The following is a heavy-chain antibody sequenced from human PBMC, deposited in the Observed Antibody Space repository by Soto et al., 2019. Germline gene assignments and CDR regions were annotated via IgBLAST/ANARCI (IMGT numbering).Heavy chain of an antibody. Sequence: PSETLSLTCTVSGGSISSYYWSWIRQPAGKGLEWIGRIYTSGSTNYNPSLKSRVTMSVDTSKNQFSLKLSSVTAADTAVYYCARDSRVGATDGWFEPWGQGTLLTVSS. J-gene: IGHJ5*02. D-gene: IGHD1-26*01. CDR2: IYTSGST. CDR3: ARDSRVGATDGWFEP. CDR1: GGSISSYY. V-gene: IGHV4-4*07.